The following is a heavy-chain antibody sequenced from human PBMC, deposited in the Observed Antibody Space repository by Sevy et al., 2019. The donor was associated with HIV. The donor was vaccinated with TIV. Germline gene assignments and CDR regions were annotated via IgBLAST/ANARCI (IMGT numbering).Heavy chain of an antibody. CDR2: IYYSGSA. Sequence: SETLSLTCTVSGGSISSSSYYWGWIRQPPGKGLEWIGSIYYSGSAYYNPSLKSRVTISLDTSKNQFSLKLSSVTAADTAVYYCARQEKTGNDDYVWGSYRYKNGYFDYWGQGTLVTVSS. J-gene: IGHJ4*02. D-gene: IGHD3-16*02. CDR3: ARQEKTGNDDYVWGSYRYKNGYFDY. CDR1: GGSISSSSYY. V-gene: IGHV4-39*01.